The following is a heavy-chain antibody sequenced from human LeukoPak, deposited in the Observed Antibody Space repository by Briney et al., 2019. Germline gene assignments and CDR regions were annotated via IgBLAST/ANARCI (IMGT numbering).Heavy chain of an antibody. CDR1: GFTFSSYA. Sequence: GGSLRLSCAASGFTFSSYAMSWVRQAPGKGLEWVSAISGSGGSTYYADSVKGRFTISRDNSKNTLYLQMNSLRAEDTAVYYCAKVLSYCSGGSCYSPPTYYYYGTDVWGQGTTVTVSS. V-gene: IGHV3-23*01. D-gene: IGHD2-15*01. CDR2: ISGSGGST. CDR3: AKVLSYCSGGSCYSPPTYYYYGTDV. J-gene: IGHJ6*02.